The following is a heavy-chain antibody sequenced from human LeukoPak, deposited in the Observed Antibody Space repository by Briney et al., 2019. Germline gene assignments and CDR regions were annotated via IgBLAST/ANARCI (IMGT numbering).Heavy chain of an antibody. Sequence: ASVKVSCKASRYTFTSYDINWVRQATGQGLEWMGWMNPNSGNTGYAQKFQGRVTMTRNTSISTAYMELSSLRSEDTAVYYCARGGYSNYRRYNWFDPWGQGTLVTVSS. CDR3: ARGGYSNYRRYNWFDP. J-gene: IGHJ5*02. V-gene: IGHV1-8*01. D-gene: IGHD4-11*01. CDR1: RYTFTSYD. CDR2: MNPNSGNT.